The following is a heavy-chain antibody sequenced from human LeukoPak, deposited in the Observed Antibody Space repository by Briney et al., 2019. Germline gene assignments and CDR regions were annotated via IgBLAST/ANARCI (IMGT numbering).Heavy chain of an antibody. Sequence: PSETLSLTCTVPGGSISSGDYYWSWIRQPPGKGLEWIGYIYYSGSTYYNPSLKSRVTISVDTSKNQFSLKLSSVTAADTAVYYCARASYAIVGYDYWGQGTLVTVSS. CDR1: GGSISSGDYY. V-gene: IGHV4-30-4*01. J-gene: IGHJ4*02. CDR3: ARASYAIVGYDY. CDR2: IYYSGST. D-gene: IGHD2-8*01.